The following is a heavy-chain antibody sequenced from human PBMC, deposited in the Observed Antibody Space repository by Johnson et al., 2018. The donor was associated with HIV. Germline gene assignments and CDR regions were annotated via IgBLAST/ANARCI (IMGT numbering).Heavy chain of an antibody. Sequence: QVQLVESGGGVVQPGRSLRLPCAASGFTFSSYALHWVRQAPGKGLEWVAVMWYDGSNKYYADSVKGRFTISRDNSKNTVFLEMNSLTAEDTGLYYCVKDGAHSGSHHDAFDVWGRGTVVTVSS. CDR3: VKDGAHSGSHHDAFDV. V-gene: IGHV3-33*06. D-gene: IGHD1-26*01. CDR2: MWYDGSNK. J-gene: IGHJ3*01. CDR1: GFTFSSYA.